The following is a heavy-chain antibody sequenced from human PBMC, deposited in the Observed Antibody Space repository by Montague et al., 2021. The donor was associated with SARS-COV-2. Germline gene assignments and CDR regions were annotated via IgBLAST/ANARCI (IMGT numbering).Heavy chain of an antibody. V-gene: IGHV3-9*01. J-gene: IGHJ5*02. CDR1: GFTFGDYA. Sequence: SLRLSCAASGFTFGDYAMHWVRQAPGKGLEWVSGTSWNSGSIGYADSVKGRFTISRDNAKNSLYLQMNSLRAEDTALYYCAKDSYYDFWSGYSPGENWFDPWGQGTLVTVSS. CDR3: AKDSYYDFWSGYSPGENWFDP. D-gene: IGHD3-3*01. CDR2: TSWNSGSI.